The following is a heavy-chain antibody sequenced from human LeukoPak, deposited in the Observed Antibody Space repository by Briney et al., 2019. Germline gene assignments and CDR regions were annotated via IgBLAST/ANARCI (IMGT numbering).Heavy chain of an antibody. CDR2: IYTSGST. CDR1: GGSISSYY. V-gene: IGHV4-4*07. CDR3: ARDEGAGELYYGDAFDI. Sequence: SETLSLTCTVSGGSISSYYWSWIRQPAGKGLEWIGRIYTSGSTNYNPSLKSRATMSVDTSKNQFSLKLSSVTAADTAVYYCARDEGAGELYYGDAFDIWGQGTMVTVSS. D-gene: IGHD1-26*01. J-gene: IGHJ3*02.